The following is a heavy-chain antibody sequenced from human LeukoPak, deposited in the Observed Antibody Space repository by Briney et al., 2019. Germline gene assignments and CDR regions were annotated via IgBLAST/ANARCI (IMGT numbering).Heavy chain of an antibody. J-gene: IGHJ5*02. CDR3: ARDLTGTTRAASFDP. CDR1: GGSISSYY. D-gene: IGHD1-7*01. Sequence: PSETLSLTCTVSGGSISSYYWSWIRQPAGKGLEWIGRIYTSGSTNYNPSLKSRVTMSVDTSKNQFSLKLSSVTAADTAVYYCARDLTGTTRAASFDPWGQGTLVTVSA. CDR2: IYTSGST. V-gene: IGHV4-4*07.